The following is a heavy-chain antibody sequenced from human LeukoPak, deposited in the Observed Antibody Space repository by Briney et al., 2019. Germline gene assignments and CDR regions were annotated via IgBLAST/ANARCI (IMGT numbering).Heavy chain of an antibody. CDR1: GGSFSGYY. V-gene: IGHV4-34*01. Sequence: SETLSLTCALYGGSFSGYYWSWIRQPPGKGLEWIGEINHSGSTNYNPSLRSRATISVDTYKNQFSLKLSSVTAADAAMYYCARDRNGGVIDYWGQGTLVTVSS. D-gene: IGHD3-16*01. J-gene: IGHJ4*02. CDR2: INHSGST. CDR3: ARDRNGGVIDY.